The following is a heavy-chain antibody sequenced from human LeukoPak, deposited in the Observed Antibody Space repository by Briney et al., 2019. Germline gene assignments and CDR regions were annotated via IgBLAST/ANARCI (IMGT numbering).Heavy chain of an antibody. D-gene: IGHD6-13*01. Sequence: PSETLSLTCTVSGASISRYYWSWIRQPPGKGLEWIGYFHHSGNTNYSPSLSSRITMSVDTSKNQFSLRLNSVTAADTAIYYCARRAAALDPGGQGPLVPVPS. CDR2: FHHSGNT. J-gene: IGHJ5*02. V-gene: IGHV4-59*12. CDR1: GASISRYY. CDR3: ARRAAALDP.